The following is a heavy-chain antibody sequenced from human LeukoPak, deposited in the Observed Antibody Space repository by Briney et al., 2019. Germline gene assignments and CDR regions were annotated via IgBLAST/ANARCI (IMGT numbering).Heavy chain of an antibody. CDR1: GGSIGSGYY. J-gene: IGHJ4*02. Sequence: SSETLSLTCTVSGGSIGSGYYWAWIRQPPGKGLEWIGSIHCGGTTHYNPSLQSRVTISADTSKNQFALDLRSVTAADTAVYYCTRDIGDFVSDFWGQGTLVTVSS. V-gene: IGHV4-39*02. CDR2: IHCGGTT. D-gene: IGHD2-21*02. CDR3: TRDIGDFVSDF.